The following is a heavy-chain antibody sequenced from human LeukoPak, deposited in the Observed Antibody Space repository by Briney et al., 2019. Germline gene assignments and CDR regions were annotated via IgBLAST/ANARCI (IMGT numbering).Heavy chain of an antibody. CDR3: AKSPVAGFDY. CDR2: INHSGST. CDR1: GGSISSSSYY. J-gene: IGHJ4*02. Sequence: PSETLSLTCTVSGGSISSSSYYWGWIRQPPGKGLEWIGEINHSGSTNYNPSLKSRVTISVDTSKNQFSLKLSSVTAADTAVYYCAKSPVAGFDYWGQGTLVTVSS. D-gene: IGHD6-19*01. V-gene: IGHV4-39*07.